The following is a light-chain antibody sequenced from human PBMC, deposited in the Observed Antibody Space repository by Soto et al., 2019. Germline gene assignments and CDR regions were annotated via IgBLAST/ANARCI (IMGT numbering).Light chain of an antibody. V-gene: IGLV7-46*01. CDR2: DTS. CDR3: LLSYDDVRV. CDR1: TGPVISTHY. J-gene: IGLJ3*02. Sequence: QAVVTQEPSLTVSPGGTVTLTCGSSTGPVISTHYPYWFQQKPGQAPRTVLYDTSIKHSWTPARFSGSLLGGKAVLTLSGAQPEDEADYYCLLSYDDVRVFGGGTKLTVL.